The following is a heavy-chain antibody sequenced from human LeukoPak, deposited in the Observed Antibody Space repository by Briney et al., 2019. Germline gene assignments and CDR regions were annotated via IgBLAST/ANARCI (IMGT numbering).Heavy chain of an antibody. J-gene: IGHJ4*02. D-gene: IGHD6-13*01. Sequence: SETLSLTCTVSGRSISSSSYYWGWIRQPPGKGLEWIGSIYYSGSTYYNPSLKSRVTISVDTSKNQFSLQLSSVTAADTAVYYCARSERYSRYFDYWGQGTLVTVSS. V-gene: IGHV4-39*01. CDR2: IYYSGST. CDR3: ARSERYSRYFDY. CDR1: GRSISSSSYY.